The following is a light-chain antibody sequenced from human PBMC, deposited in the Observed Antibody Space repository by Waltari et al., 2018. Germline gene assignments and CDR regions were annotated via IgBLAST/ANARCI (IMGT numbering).Light chain of an antibody. CDR3: QQYGSSPPT. CDR1: QTIASNY. V-gene: IGKV3-20*01. Sequence: DIVLTQSPGTLSLSPGDRATLSCRASQTIASNYLAWYQQKPGQAPRLIIYGASSRATGIPDRFCGSGSGTDFTLSISRLEPEDFAVFYGQQYGSSPPTFGPGTKVDIK. CDR2: GAS. J-gene: IGKJ3*01.